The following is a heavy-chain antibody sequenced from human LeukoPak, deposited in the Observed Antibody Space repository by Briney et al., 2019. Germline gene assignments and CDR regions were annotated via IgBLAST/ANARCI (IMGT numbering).Heavy chain of an antibody. D-gene: IGHD1-14*01. CDR1: GFHLINHD. V-gene: IGHV3-53*01. Sequence: PGGAPRPPLSAPGFHLINHDMTWVPPAPGKGLGVVSILYSDGNTKYADSVQGRFTISRDNSKNTLYLEMNSLSPDDTAVYYCARGVEPLAANTLAYWGQGTLVTVSS. J-gene: IGHJ4*02. CDR3: ARGVEPLAANTLAY. CDR2: LYSDGNT.